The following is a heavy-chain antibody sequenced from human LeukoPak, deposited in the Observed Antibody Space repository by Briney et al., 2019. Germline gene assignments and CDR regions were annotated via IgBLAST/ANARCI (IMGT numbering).Heavy chain of an antibody. D-gene: IGHD6-13*01. V-gene: IGHV4-31*03. J-gene: IGHJ5*02. CDR3: AIAAAGHWFDP. Sequence: TLSLTCTVSGGSVSTGGYYWSWICQHPGKGLEWIGYIYYSGSTYYNPSLKSRVTISVDTSKNQFSLKLSSVTAADTAVYSCAIAAAGHWFDPWGQGTLVTVSS. CDR2: IYYSGST. CDR1: GGSVSTGGYY.